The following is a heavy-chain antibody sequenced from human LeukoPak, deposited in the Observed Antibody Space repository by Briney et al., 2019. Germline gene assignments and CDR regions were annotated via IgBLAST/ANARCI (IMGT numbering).Heavy chain of an antibody. D-gene: IGHD4-17*01. CDR1: GFTFSNSA. J-gene: IGHJ4*02. CDR2: ISTGGGGT. Sequence: GGSLRLSCAVSGFTFSNSAMSWFRQAPGKGLEWVSGISTGGGGTYYADSVKGRFTISRDNSKNTLYLQMNSLRAEDTALYYCAKDRYGDHPDCSDYWGQGTLVTVSS. CDR3: AKDRYGDHPDCSDY. V-gene: IGHV3-23*01.